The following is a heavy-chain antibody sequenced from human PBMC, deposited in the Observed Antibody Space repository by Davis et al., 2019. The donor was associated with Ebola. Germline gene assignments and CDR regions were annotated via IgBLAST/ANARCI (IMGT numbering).Heavy chain of an antibody. J-gene: IGHJ6*03. CDR2: FLYGGTT. Sequence: PSETLSLTCTVSGGSVSSSSHFWGWIRHPPGKGLEWIGIFLYGGTTHYSPSLRSRVTMSLDTSKNQFSLQVTSVTAADTATYYCAKGFSMKAVAQNGYLDVWGKGTTVTVSS. CDR1: GGSVSSSSHF. D-gene: IGHD3-22*01. V-gene: IGHV4-39*07. CDR3: AKGFSMKAVAQNGYLDV.